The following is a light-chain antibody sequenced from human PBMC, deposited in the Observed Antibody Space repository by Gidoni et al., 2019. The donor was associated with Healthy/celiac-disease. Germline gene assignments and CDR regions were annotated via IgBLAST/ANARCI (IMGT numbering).Light chain of an antibody. CDR2: GAS. J-gene: IGKJ4*01. V-gene: IGKV3-15*01. Sequence: EIVMTQSPATLSVSPGERATLSCRVSQRVSSNLAWYQQKPGQAPRLLIYGASTRATGIPARFSGSGSGTEFTLTISSLQSEDFAVYYCQQYNNWPPLTFXGXTKVEIK. CDR3: QQYNNWPPLT. CDR1: QRVSSN.